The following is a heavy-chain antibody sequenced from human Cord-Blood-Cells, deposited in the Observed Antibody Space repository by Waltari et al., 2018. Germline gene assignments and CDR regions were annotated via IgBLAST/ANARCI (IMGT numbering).Heavy chain of an antibody. V-gene: IGHV1-18*01. Sequence: QVQLVQSGAEVKKPGASVKVSCKASGYTFTSYGISWVRQAPGQGLEWMGWINGYKGKPNYAQKRQGRVTMTTDTPPSTAYMGVRSLRSDDTAVYYCARRIAVAGTWFDPWGQGTLVTVSS. J-gene: IGHJ5*02. CDR1: GYTFTSYG. CDR2: INGYKGKP. D-gene: IGHD6-19*01. CDR3: ARRIAVAGTWFDP.